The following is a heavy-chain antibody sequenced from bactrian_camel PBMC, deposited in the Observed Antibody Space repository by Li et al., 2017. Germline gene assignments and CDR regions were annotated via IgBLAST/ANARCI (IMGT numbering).Heavy chain of an antibody. J-gene: IGHJ6*01. CDR3: ATHHDGGSWRPFGN. V-gene: IGHV3S53*01. CDR1: GNTVSRNC. D-gene: IGHD6*01. Sequence: HVQLVESGGGSVQAGGSLRLSCAVSGNTVSRNCMGWFRQAPGKEREGVAAIGSDARASYADSVKGRFTISRDNGKNTLYLQMNSLKTEDTAVYYCATHHDGGSWRPFGNWGQGTQVSVS. CDR2: IGSDARA.